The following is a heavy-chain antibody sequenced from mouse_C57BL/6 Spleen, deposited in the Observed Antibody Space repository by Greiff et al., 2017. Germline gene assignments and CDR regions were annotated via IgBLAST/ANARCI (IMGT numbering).Heavy chain of an antibody. Sequence: DVKLVESEGGLVQPGSSMKLSCTASGFTFSDYYMAWVRQVPEKGLEWVANINYDGSSTYYLDSLKSRFIISRDNAKNILYLQMSSVKSEDTATYYCARDQRNYYGSGWYFDVWGTGTTVTVSS. CDR3: ARDQRNYYGSGWYFDV. CDR1: GFTFSDYY. J-gene: IGHJ1*03. D-gene: IGHD1-1*01. V-gene: IGHV5-16*01. CDR2: INYDGSST.